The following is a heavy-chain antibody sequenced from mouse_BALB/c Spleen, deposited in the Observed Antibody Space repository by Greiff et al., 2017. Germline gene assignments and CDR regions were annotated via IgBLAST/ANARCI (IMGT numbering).Heavy chain of an antibody. V-gene: IGHV14-3*02. D-gene: IGHD6-5*01. CDR3: ALFTTFAY. Sequence: VQLKESGAELVKPGASVKLSCTASGFNIKDPYMHWVKQRPEQGLEWIGRIDPANGNTKYDPKFQGKATITADTSSNTAYLQLSSLTSEDTAVYYCALFTTFAYWGQGTLVTVSA. J-gene: IGHJ3*01. CDR2: IDPANGNT. CDR1: GFNIKDPY.